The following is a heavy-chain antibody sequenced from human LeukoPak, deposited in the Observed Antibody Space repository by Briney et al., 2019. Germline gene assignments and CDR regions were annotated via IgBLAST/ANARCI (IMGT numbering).Heavy chain of an antibody. CDR1: GFTFTNYA. V-gene: IGHV3-7*01. D-gene: IGHD5-12*01. J-gene: IGHJ4*02. CDR2: IKQDGSEK. Sequence: GGSLRLSCAASGFTFTNYAMSWVRQAPGKGLEWVANIKQDGSEKYYVDSVKGRFTISRDNAKNSLYLQMNSLRAEDTAVYYCARVTSGYDYLDYWGQGTLVTVSS. CDR3: ARVTSGYDYLDY.